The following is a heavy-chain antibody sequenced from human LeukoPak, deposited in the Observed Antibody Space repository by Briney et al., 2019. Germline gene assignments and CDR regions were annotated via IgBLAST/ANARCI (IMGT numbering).Heavy chain of an antibody. Sequence: PSETLSLTCTVSGGSISSGGYYWSWIRQHPGKGLEWIGYIYYSGSTYYNPSFKSRVTISVDTSKNQFSLKLSSVTAADTAVYYCARINYYDSSGIDYWGQGTLVTVSS. CDR2: IYYSGST. D-gene: IGHD3-22*01. CDR3: ARINYYDSSGIDY. V-gene: IGHV4-31*03. J-gene: IGHJ4*02. CDR1: GGSISSGGYY.